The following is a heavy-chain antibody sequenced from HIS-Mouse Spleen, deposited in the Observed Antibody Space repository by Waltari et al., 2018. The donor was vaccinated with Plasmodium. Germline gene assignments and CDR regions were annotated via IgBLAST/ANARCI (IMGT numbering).Heavy chain of an antibody. Sequence: AEVKKPGASVKVSCKASGYTFTGYYMHWVRQAPGQGLEWMGWINPNSGGTNYAQKFQGRVTMTRDTSISTAYMELSRLRSDDTAVYYCARVLGYKAAAGTFVEYFQHWGQGTLVTVSS. CDR1: GYTFTGYY. CDR2: INPNSGGT. V-gene: IGHV1-2*02. J-gene: IGHJ1*01. D-gene: IGHD6-13*01. CDR3: ARVLGYKAAAGTFVEYFQH.